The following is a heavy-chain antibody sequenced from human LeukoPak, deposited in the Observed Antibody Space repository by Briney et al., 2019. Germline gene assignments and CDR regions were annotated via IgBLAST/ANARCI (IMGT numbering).Heavy chain of an antibody. Sequence: SETLSLTCTVSGGSVSSSIYYWGWIRQPPGKGLEWIGSIYYSGSTSYNPSLKSRVTISVDTSKNQFSLKLTSVTAADTAVYYCASRNDILTGYAFDFWGQGTLVTVSS. CDR3: ASRNDILTGYAFDF. CDR2: IYYSGST. CDR1: GGSVSSSIYY. D-gene: IGHD3-9*01. V-gene: IGHV4-39*01. J-gene: IGHJ4*02.